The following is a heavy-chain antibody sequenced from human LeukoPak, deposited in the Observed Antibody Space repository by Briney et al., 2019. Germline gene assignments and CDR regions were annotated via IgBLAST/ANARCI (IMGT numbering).Heavy chain of an antibody. J-gene: IGHJ3*02. V-gene: IGHV3-15*01. Sequence: GGSLRLSCAASGISFSNAWMDWVRRAPGKGLEWVGRIKSKTDGGTAHYAAPVKGRFTISRDDSRNTLYLQMNSLKTEDTAVYYCTRENRHSSGWYGAFDIWGQGTMVTVSS. CDR3: TRENRHSSGWYGAFDI. CDR2: IKSKTDGGTA. D-gene: IGHD6-19*01. CDR1: GISFSNAW.